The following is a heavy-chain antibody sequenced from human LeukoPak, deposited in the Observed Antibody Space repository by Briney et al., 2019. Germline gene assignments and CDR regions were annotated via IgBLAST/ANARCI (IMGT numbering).Heavy chain of an antibody. CDR1: GHTFTDYT. CDR3: ANPRYDSSGYYYVD. V-gene: IGHV1-3*01. CDR2: INGGSGNT. J-gene: IGHJ4*02. D-gene: IGHD3-22*01. Sequence: GASVKVSCKASGHTFTDYTMHWLRQAPGQRLDWMGWINGGSGNTKYSPEFQGRVTITRDTSASTAYMELSSLRSEDTAVYYCANPRYDSSGYYYVDWGQGTLVTVSS.